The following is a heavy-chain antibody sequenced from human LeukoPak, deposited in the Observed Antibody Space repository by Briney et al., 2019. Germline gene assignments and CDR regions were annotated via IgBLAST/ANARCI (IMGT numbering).Heavy chain of an antibody. CDR1: GFTFSSYA. V-gene: IGHV3-23*01. D-gene: IGHD1-26*01. Sequence: GRSLRLSCVASGFTFSSYAMNWVRQAPGKGLDWVSSISDDSSSTYSADSVKGRFTVSRDNSRNTLYLQMNSLRAEDTAVYYCAKGSGLDYWGRGTLVTVSS. CDR3: AKGSGLDY. J-gene: IGHJ4*02. CDR2: ISDDSSST.